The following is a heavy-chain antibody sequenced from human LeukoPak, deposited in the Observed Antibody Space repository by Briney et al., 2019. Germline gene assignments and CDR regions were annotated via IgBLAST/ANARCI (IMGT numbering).Heavy chain of an antibody. Sequence: GGSLRLSCAASGFTFSSYGMHWVRQAPGKGLEWVAFIRYDGSNKYYADSVKGRFTISRDNSKNTLYLQMNSLRSEDTAVYYCARDGRDGYNWDYWGQGTLVTVSS. D-gene: IGHD5-24*01. V-gene: IGHV3-30*02. CDR3: ARDGRDGYNWDY. CDR2: IRYDGSNK. CDR1: GFTFSSYG. J-gene: IGHJ4*02.